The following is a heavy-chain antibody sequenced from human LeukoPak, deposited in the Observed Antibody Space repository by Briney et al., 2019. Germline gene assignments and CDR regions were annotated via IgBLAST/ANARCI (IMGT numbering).Heavy chain of an antibody. CDR3: ARGSSWPDAFDI. D-gene: IGHD6-13*01. CDR1: GFTFSSYW. J-gene: IGHJ3*02. Sequence: GGSLRLSCAASGFTFSSYWMHWVRQAPGKGLVWVSRINSDGSSTSYADSVKGRFTISRDNAKNTLYLQMNSLRAEDTAVYYCARGSSWPDAFDIWGQGTMVTVSS. V-gene: IGHV3-74*01. CDR2: INSDGSST.